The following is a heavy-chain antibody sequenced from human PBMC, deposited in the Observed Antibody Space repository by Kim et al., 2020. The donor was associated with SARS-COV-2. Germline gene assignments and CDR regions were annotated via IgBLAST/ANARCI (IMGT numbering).Heavy chain of an antibody. V-gene: IGHV3-30*02. CDR2: NT. CDR3: ACRCVEIPLVY. Sequence: NTFYANHVKGRFTISREISKCTLYLQMHSLRADDTSVYYCACRCVEIPLVYWGQGALVAVSS. D-gene: IGHD2-8*02. J-gene: IGHJ4*02.